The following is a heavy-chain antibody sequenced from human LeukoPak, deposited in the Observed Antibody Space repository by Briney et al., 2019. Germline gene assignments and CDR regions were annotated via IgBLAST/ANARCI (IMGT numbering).Heavy chain of an antibody. CDR2: IWYDGSNK. D-gene: IGHD6-19*01. CDR3: ARRAAVAGRTTYYFDY. J-gene: IGHJ4*02. Sequence: PGGSLRLSCAASGFTFSNYGMHWVRQAPGKGLEWVAVIWYDGSNKYYADSVKGRFTISRDNSKNTLYLQMISLRAEDTAVYYCARRAAVAGRTTYYFDYWGQGTLVTVSP. CDR1: GFTFSNYG. V-gene: IGHV3-33*01.